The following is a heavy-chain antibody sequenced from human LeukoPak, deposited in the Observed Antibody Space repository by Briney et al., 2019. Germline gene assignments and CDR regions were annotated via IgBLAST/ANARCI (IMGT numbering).Heavy chain of an antibody. CDR2: INQGGNEK. D-gene: IGHD5-24*01. CDR3: AGDERWLQYY. J-gene: IGHJ4*02. V-gene: IGHV3-7*01. Sequence: GGSLRLSCAASGFTFSTYRMTWVRQAPGKGLEWVANINQGGNEKYYVDSVKGRFTISRDNAKNSLYLQMNSLRAEDTAIYYCAGDERWLQYYWGQGSLVTVSS. CDR1: GFTFSTYR.